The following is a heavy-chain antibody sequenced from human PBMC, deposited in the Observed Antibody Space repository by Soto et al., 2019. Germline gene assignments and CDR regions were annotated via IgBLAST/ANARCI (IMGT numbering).Heavy chain of an antibody. D-gene: IGHD3-10*01. J-gene: IGHJ5*02. CDR2: ISYDGSNK. V-gene: IGHV3-30*03. Sequence: QVQLVESGGGVVQPGRSLRLSCAASGFTFSSYGMHWVRQAPGKGLEWVAVISYDGSNKYYADYVKGRFTISRDNSKNTLYLQMNSLRAEDTAVYYCARNRGVITNWFDPWGQGTLVTVSS. CDR1: GFTFSSYG. CDR3: ARNRGVITNWFDP.